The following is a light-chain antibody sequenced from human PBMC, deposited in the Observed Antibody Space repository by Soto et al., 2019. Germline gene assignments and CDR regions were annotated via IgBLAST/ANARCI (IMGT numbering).Light chain of an antibody. CDR1: QDISNY. V-gene: IGKV1-33*01. CDR3: QQYDNSPMT. Sequence: DIQMTQSPSSLSASVGDRVTITCQASQDISNYLNWYQQKPGKAPRLLIYDASTLETGVPSRFSGSGSGTDFTLTISGLDPEDFAVYYCQQYDNSPMTFGQGTRLEIK. CDR2: DAS. J-gene: IGKJ5*01.